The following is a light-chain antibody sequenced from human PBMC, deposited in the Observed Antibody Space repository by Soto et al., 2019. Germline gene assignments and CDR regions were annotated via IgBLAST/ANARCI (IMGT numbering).Light chain of an antibody. CDR3: SSYVGSNNFV. Sequence: QSVLTQPPSASGSPGQSVTVSCTGSSSDIEDYNYVSWYQQHPGKAPKLMIYEVDKRPSGVPDRFSGSKSGNTAFLTLSGLQAEDDANYYCSSYVGSNNFVFGTVTKLTVL. V-gene: IGLV2-8*01. J-gene: IGLJ1*01. CDR1: SSDIEDYNY. CDR2: EVD.